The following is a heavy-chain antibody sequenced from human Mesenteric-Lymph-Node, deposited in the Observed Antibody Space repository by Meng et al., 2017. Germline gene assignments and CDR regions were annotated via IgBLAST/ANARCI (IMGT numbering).Heavy chain of an antibody. V-gene: IGHV1-46*01. CDR1: GGTFSSYA. CDR3: ASSYCSGGSCYIDRLGY. Sequence: ASVKVSCKASGGTFSSYAISWVRQAPGQGLEWMGIINPSGGSTSYAQKFQGRVTMTRDTSTSTVYMELSSLRSEDTAVYYCASSYCSGGSCYIDRLGYWGQGTLVTVSS. CDR2: INPSGGST. D-gene: IGHD2-15*01. J-gene: IGHJ4*02.